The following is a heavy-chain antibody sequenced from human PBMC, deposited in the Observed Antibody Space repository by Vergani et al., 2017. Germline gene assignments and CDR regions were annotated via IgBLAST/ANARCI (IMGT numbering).Heavy chain of an antibody. CDR2: ISSSSSYI. CDR3: ARADGYYFDY. Sequence: EVQLVESGGGLVKPGGSLRLSCAASGFTFSSYSMNWVRQAPGKGLEWVSSISSSSSYICYADSVKGRFTISRDNAKNSLYLQMNSLRAEDTAVYYCARADGYYFDYWGQGTLVTVSS. V-gene: IGHV3-21*01. J-gene: IGHJ4*02. CDR1: GFTFSSYS.